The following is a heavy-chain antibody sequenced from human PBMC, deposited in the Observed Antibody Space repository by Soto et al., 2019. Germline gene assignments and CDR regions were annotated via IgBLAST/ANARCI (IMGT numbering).Heavy chain of an antibody. D-gene: IGHD3-10*01. V-gene: IGHV4-39*01. CDR1: GGSISRSSYY. J-gene: IGHJ4*02. CDR2: IFYTGNT. CDR3: AYGSGSFDY. Sequence: SETLSLTCRVSGGSISRSSYYWNWIRQPPEKGLEWIGSIFYTGNTYYNPSLKSRLTISIDTPKKQVSLKLTSVTAADTAVYYCAYGSGSFDYWGQGILVTSPQ.